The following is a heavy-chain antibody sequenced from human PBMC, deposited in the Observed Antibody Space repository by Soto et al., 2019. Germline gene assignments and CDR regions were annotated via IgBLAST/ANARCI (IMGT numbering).Heavy chain of an antibody. CDR3: AKADVAAPPFDY. D-gene: IGHD2-15*01. CDR2: IDGSSVTT. CDR1: GFTFRTYA. Sequence: AGGSLRLSCAASGFTFRTYAMHWVRQAPGKGLEWVSAIDGSSVTTFYADSVKGRFTISRDNSKNTLFLQMNSLRVEDTAVYYCAKADVAAPPFDYWGQGTLVTVSS. V-gene: IGHV3-23*01. J-gene: IGHJ4*02.